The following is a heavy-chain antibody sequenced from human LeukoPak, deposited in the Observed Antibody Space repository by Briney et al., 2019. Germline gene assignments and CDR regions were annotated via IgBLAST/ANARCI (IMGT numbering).Heavy chain of an antibody. CDR3: ARDTTMVGAYDAFDI. Sequence: SVKVSCKASGGTFSSYAISWLRQAPGQGLEWMGRIIPIFSTANYAQKFQGRVTITTDESTSTAYMELSSLRSEDTAVYYCARDTTMVGAYDAFDIWGQGTMVTVSS. V-gene: IGHV1-69*05. D-gene: IGHD4/OR15-4a*01. J-gene: IGHJ3*02. CDR2: IIPIFSTA. CDR1: GGTFSSYA.